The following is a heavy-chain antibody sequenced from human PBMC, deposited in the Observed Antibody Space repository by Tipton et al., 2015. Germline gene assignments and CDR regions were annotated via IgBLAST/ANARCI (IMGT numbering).Heavy chain of an antibody. CDR3: ARARGRLGGLFDP. D-gene: IGHD4-23*01. Sequence: TLSLTCSVSSDSISKYYWSWIRQPPGKELEWIGYIQYSGSTNYNPSLKSRVTISVDTSKTQFSLKMSSVTASDTAVYYCARARGRLGGLFDPWGQGILVPVST. CDR1: SDSISKYY. V-gene: IGHV4-59*01. J-gene: IGHJ5*02. CDR2: IQYSGST.